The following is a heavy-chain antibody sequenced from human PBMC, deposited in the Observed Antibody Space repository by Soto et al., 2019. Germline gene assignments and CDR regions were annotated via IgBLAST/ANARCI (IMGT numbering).Heavy chain of an antibody. V-gene: IGHV4-34*01. J-gene: IGHJ4*02. Sequence: QVQLQQWGAGLLKPSETLSLTCAVYGGSFSGYYWSWIRQPPGKGLEWIGEINHSGSTNYNPSLKSRVTISVDTSKNQFSLKLSSVTAADTAVYYCARFSVWFGERGVDYWGQGTLVTVSS. D-gene: IGHD3-10*01. CDR2: INHSGST. CDR3: ARFSVWFGERGVDY. CDR1: GGSFSGYY.